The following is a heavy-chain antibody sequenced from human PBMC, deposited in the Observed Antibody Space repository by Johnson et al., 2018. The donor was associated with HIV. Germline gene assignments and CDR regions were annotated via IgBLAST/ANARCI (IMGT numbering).Heavy chain of an antibody. CDR1: GFTFSSYA. Sequence: QVQLVESGGGVVQPGRSLRLSCAASGFTFSSYAMHWVRQAPGKGLEWVAVISYDESNKYYADSLKGRFTISRDNSKNTLYLQMNSLRAEDTAVYYCAKVNGDYKTDAFDIWGQGTMVTVSS. V-gene: IGHV3-30-3*01. CDR3: AKVNGDYKTDAFDI. J-gene: IGHJ3*02. D-gene: IGHD4-17*01. CDR2: ISYDESNK.